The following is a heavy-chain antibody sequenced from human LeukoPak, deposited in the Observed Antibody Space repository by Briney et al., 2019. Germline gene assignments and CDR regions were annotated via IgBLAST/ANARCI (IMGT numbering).Heavy chain of an antibody. D-gene: IGHD4-11*01. CDR3: AKDPGLTTVIMYYFAY. V-gene: IGHV3-33*06. J-gene: IGHJ4*02. CDR1: GFXFRSYG. CDR2: IWNDGSNK. Sequence: PGRSLRLSCAASGFXFRSYGIHWVRQAPGKGLEWMAVIWNDGSNKYYADSVKGRFTISRDNFKNTLYLQMNSLRAEDTAVYYCAKDPGLTTVIMYYFAYWGQGTLVTVSS.